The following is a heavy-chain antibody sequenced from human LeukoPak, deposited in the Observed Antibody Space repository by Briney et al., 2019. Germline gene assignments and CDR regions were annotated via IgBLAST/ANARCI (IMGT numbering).Heavy chain of an antibody. Sequence: ASVKVSCKASGYTFTNNDISWVRQATGLGLEWLGWMSPKNGNTGYAQKFHDRVALTRDTSISTAYLELSSLTDDDTAIYYCARGNAVSGDYWGQGTLVTVSS. CDR3: ARGNAVSGDY. CDR2: MSPKNGNT. D-gene: IGHD6-19*01. V-gene: IGHV1-8*01. CDR1: GYTFTNND. J-gene: IGHJ4*02.